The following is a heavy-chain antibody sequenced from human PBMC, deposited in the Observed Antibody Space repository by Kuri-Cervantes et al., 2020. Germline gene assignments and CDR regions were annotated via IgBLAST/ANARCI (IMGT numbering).Heavy chain of an antibody. Sequence: ASVKVSCKASGYTFSSYGISWIRQAPGQGLEWMGWISGHSLKTNYAQKLQGRVTITTDESTSTAYVELSSLRSEDTAVYYCAGGQGYCSSTSCYQDAFDIWGQGTMVTVSS. CDR2: ISGHSLKT. CDR3: AGGQGYCSSTSCYQDAFDI. CDR1: GYTFSSYG. D-gene: IGHD2-2*01. J-gene: IGHJ3*02. V-gene: IGHV1-18*01.